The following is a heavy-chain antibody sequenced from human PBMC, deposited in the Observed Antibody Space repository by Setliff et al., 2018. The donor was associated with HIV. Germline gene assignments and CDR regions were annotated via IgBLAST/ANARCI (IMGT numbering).Heavy chain of an antibody. CDR2: VYWDDEK. D-gene: IGHD3-9*01. CDR3: LYSRYFDIGAY. CDR1: EFSLRTSGVG. J-gene: IGHJ1*01. V-gene: IGHV2-5*02. Sequence: SGPTLVNPTETLTLTCSFSEFSLRTSGVGVGWIRQPPGKALEWLAVVYWDDEKLYNPSLKNRLNVTKAVLTLTDMDPADTATYCCLYSRYFDIGAYWGPGILVTVSS.